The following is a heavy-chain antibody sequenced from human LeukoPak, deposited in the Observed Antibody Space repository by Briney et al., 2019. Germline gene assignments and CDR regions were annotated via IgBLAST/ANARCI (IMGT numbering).Heavy chain of an antibody. CDR3: VKDRTGTYTLDY. D-gene: IGHD3-10*01. CDR2: ISDDGSRQ. V-gene: IGHV3-30*18. J-gene: IGHJ4*02. CDR1: GFTFDDYG. Sequence: SGGSLRLSCAASGFTFDDYGMSWVRQAPGKGLEWVAFISDDGSRQHYADSVKGRFTISRDNSKNTLNLQMNSLRAEDTAVYYCVKDRTGTYTLDYWGQGTLVTVSS.